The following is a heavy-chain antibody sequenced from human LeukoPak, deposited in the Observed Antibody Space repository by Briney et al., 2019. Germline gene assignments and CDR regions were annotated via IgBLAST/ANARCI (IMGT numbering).Heavy chain of an antibody. CDR1: GGSFSGYY. J-gene: IGHJ3*02. Sequence: SETLSLTCAVYGGSFSGYYWSWIRQPPAKGLEWIGEINHSGSTNYNPSLKSRVTISVYTSKNQFSLKLSSVTAADTAVYYCATPGEQQLVFAFDIWGQGTMVTVSS. CDR3: ATPGEQQLVFAFDI. CDR2: INHSGST. D-gene: IGHD6-13*01. V-gene: IGHV4-34*01.